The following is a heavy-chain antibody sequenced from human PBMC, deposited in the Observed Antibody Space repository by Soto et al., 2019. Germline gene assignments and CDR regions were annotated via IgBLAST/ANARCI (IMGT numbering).Heavy chain of an antibody. J-gene: IGHJ4*02. Sequence: QVQLVQSGAEVKKPGSSVKVSCKASGGTFSSYTISWVRQAPGQGLEWMGRIIPILGIANYAQKFQGRVTIXAXXSTSTACMGLSSLRSEDTAVYCCAREGYRYGYDDYWGQGTLVTVSS. CDR2: IIPILGIA. CDR3: AREGYRYGYDDY. V-gene: IGHV1-69*08. D-gene: IGHD5-18*01. CDR1: GGTFSSYT.